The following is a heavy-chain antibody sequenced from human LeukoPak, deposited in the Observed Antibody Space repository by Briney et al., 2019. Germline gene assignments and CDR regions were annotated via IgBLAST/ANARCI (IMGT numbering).Heavy chain of an antibody. Sequence: GGSLRLSCAASGFTVSSNYMYWIRQAPGKGLEWVSVIYSGGSTYYADSVKGRFTISRDNSKNTLYLQMNSLRAEDTAVYYCARGARAGYSSGWYIDYWGQGTLVTVSS. CDR3: ARGARAGYSSGWYIDY. CDR1: GFTVSSNY. J-gene: IGHJ4*02. V-gene: IGHV3-53*01. D-gene: IGHD6-19*01. CDR2: IYSGGST.